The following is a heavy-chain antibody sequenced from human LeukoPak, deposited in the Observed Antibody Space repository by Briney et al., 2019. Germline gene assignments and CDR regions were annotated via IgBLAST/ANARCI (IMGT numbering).Heavy chain of an antibody. J-gene: IGHJ3*02. CDR2: ISGSGCST. V-gene: IGHV3-23*01. CDR1: GFTLSSYA. Sequence: GGSLRLSCAASGFTLSSYAMSWVRQAPGKGLEWVSAISGSGCSTYYADSVKGRFTISRDNSKNTLYLQMNSLRAEDTAVYYCASFGMVRGVIVPYDAFDIWGQGTMVTVSS. CDR3: ASFGMVRGVIVPYDAFDI. D-gene: IGHD3-10*01.